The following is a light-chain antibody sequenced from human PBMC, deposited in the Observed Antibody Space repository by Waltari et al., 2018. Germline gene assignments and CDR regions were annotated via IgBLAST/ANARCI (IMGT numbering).Light chain of an antibody. J-gene: IGKJ4*01. CDR2: AAS. CDR3: QQANSFPFT. CDR1: QGISIW. Sequence: DIQLTKSPSSVSASVAATVPITFRASQGISIWLAWYQQKPGRIPNLLIYAASSLESGVPSRFSGSGSGTDFTLTITNLQPEDFATYYCQQANSFPFTFGGGTKVEI. V-gene: IGKV1D-12*01.